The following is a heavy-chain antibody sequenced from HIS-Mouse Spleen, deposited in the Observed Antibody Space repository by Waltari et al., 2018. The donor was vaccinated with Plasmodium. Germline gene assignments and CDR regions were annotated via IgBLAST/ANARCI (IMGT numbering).Heavy chain of an antibody. J-gene: IGHJ5*02. CDR1: GYSISSVYY. D-gene: IGHD6-13*01. V-gene: IGHV4-38-2*02. Sequence: QVQLKESGPGLVKPSETLSLPCTVSGYSISSVYYWGWIRQPPGKGLEWIGSIYHSGITYYNPSLKSRVTISVDTSKNQFALKLSSVTAADTAVYYCARGVGYSSSWYWFDPWGQGTLVTVSS. CDR2: IYHSGIT. CDR3: ARGVGYSSSWYWFDP.